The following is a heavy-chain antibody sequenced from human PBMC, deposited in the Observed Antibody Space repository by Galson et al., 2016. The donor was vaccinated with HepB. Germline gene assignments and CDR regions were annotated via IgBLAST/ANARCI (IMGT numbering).Heavy chain of an antibody. CDR1: GLTFGTYW. V-gene: IGHV3-7*01. Sequence: SLRLSCAASGLTFGTYWMNWVRQAPGKGLEWVANLNQDGSLKYYADSVRGRFTISRDNAKESVYLQMNSLRAEDTAVYYCAKWNFAADLWGQGTVVTVSS. J-gene: IGHJ3*01. D-gene: IGHD1-7*01. CDR2: LNQDGSLK. CDR3: AKWNFAADL.